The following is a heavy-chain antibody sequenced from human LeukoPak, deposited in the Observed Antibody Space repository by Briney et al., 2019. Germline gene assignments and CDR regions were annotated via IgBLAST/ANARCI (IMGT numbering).Heavy chain of an antibody. D-gene: IGHD3-3*01. V-gene: IGHV3-20*04. CDR2: INWNGGST. J-gene: IGHJ4*02. CDR3: ARDLSGAVLYDFWGGYSDIDY. Sequence: GGSLRLSCAASGFTFDAYGMSWVRQAPGKGLEWVSGINWNGGSTGYADSVKGRFTISRDNAKNSLYLQMNSLRAEDTALYYCARDLSGAVLYDFWGGYSDIDYWGQGTLVTVSS. CDR1: GFTFDAYG.